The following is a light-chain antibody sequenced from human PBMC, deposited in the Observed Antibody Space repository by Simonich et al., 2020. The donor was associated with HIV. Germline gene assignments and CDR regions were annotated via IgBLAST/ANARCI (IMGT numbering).Light chain of an antibody. J-gene: IGKJ4*01. Sequence: IVLTQSPATLSLSPGEKATLSCRASQRVSSYLAWYQQKPGQAPRLLIYDASTRATGSPATFSGSGSGTDFTLTISSLEPEDFAVYYCQQRSNWPLTFGGGTKVEIK. CDR3: QQRSNWPLT. CDR2: DAS. CDR1: QRVSSY. V-gene: IGKV3-11*01.